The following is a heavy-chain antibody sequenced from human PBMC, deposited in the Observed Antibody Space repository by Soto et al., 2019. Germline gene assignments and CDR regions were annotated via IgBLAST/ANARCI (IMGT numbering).Heavy chain of an antibody. D-gene: IGHD1-1*01. V-gene: IGHV3-53*01. CDR3: ARKQRFDP. Sequence: PGGSLRLSCAASGFTVSGNYMSWVRQAPGKGLEWVSVIYSGGSKYYADSVKGRLNISRDNYKNTLYLKMNSLRGEDTAVYYCARKQRFDPWGQGTLVTVSS. CDR1: GFTVSGNY. CDR2: IYSGGSK. J-gene: IGHJ5*02.